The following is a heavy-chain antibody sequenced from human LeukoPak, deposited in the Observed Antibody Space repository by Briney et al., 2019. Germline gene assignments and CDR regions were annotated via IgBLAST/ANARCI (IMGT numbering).Heavy chain of an antibody. CDR1: GGSISSSSYY. J-gene: IGHJ3*02. Sequence: SETLSLTCTVSGGSISSSSYYWGWIRQPPGKGLEWIGSIYYSGSTYYNPSLKSRVTISVDTSKNQFSLKLSSVTAADTAVYYCARIYGDYLYAFDIWGQGTMATVSS. CDR3: ARIYGDYLYAFDI. CDR2: IYYSGST. V-gene: IGHV4-39*01. D-gene: IGHD4-17*01.